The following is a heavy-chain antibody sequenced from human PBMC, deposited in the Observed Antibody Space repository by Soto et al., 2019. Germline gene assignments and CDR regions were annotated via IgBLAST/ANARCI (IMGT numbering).Heavy chain of an antibody. J-gene: IGHJ6*02. D-gene: IGHD6-6*01. Sequence: GALRLSCAASGFTFSSYAMSWVRQAPGKGLEWVSAISGSGGSTYYADSVKGRFTISRDNSKNTLYLQMNSLRAEDTAVYYCAKVKMYSSSPYYYGMDVWGQGTTVTVSS. V-gene: IGHV3-23*01. CDR2: ISGSGGST. CDR1: GFTFSSYA. CDR3: AKVKMYSSSPYYYGMDV.